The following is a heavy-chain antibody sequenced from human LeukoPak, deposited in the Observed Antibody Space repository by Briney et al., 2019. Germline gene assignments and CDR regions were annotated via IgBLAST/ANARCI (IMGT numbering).Heavy chain of an antibody. CDR2: IYYSGST. V-gene: IGHV4-61*05. CDR1: GGSISSSSYY. Sequence: SETLSLTCTVSGGSISSSSYYWSWIRQPPGKGLEWIGYIYYSGSTNYNPSLKSRVTISVDTSKNQFSLKLSSVTAADTAVYYCARSITMIINWGQGTLVTVSS. CDR3: ARSITMIIN. J-gene: IGHJ4*02. D-gene: IGHD3-22*01.